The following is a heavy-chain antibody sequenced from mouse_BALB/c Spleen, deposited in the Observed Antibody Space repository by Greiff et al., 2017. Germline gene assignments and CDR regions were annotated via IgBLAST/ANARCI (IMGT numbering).Heavy chain of an antibody. CDR1: GFSLTSYG. D-gene: IGHD2-4*01. CDR2: IWGDGST. J-gene: IGHJ3*01. Sequence: QVQLKQSGPGLVQPSQSLSITCTVSGFSLTSYGVHWVRQPPGKGLEWLGMIWGDGSTDYNSALKSRLSISKDNSKSQVFLKMNSLQTDDTARYYCARVAYDYDGETYWGQGTLVTVSA. V-gene: IGHV2-6-7*01. CDR3: ARVAYDYDGETY.